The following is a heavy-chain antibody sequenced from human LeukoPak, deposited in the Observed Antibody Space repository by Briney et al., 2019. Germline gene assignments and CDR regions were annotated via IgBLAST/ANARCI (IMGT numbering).Heavy chain of an antibody. D-gene: IGHD3-9*01. CDR3: ARGWISKLRYFDWLLYDNWFDP. CDR1: GYTFTSYD. J-gene: IGHJ5*02. V-gene: IGHV1-8*01. CDR2: MNPNSGNT. Sequence: ASVKVSCKASGYTFTSYDINWVRQATGQGLEWMGWMNPNSGNTGYAQKFQGRVTMTRNTSISTAYMELSSLRSEDTAVYYCARGWISKLRYFDWLLYDNWFDPWGQGTLVTVSS.